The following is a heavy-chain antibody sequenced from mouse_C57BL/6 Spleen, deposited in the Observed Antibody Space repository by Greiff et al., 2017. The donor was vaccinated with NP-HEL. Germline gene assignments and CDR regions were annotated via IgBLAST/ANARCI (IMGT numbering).Heavy chain of an antibody. Sequence: VQLQQSGPELVKPGASVKISCKASGYAFSSSWMNWVKQRPGKGLEWIGRIYPGDGDTNYNGKFKGKATLTADKSSSTAYMQLSSLTSEDSAVYLCARSGGYDDGDFDYWGQGTTLTVSS. CDR1: GYAFSSSW. V-gene: IGHV1-82*01. D-gene: IGHD2-2*01. CDR2: IYPGDGDT. CDR3: ARSGGYDDGDFDY. J-gene: IGHJ2*01.